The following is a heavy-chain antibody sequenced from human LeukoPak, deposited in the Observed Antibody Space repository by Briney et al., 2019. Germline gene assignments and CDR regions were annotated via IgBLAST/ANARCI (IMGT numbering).Heavy chain of an antibody. Sequence: SVKVSCKASGGTFSSYAISWVRQAPGQGLEWMGRIIPILGIANYAQKFQGRVTITADKSTSTAYMELSSLRSEDTAVYYCALPRIYYYYGMDVWGQGTTVTVSS. D-gene: IGHD2-15*01. J-gene: IGHJ6*02. CDR3: ALPRIYYYYGMDV. CDR1: GGTFSSYA. CDR2: IIPILGIA. V-gene: IGHV1-69*04.